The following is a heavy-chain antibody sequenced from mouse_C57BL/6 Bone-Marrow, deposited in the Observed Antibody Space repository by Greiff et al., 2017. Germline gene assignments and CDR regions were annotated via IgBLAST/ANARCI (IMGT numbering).Heavy chain of an antibody. V-gene: IGHV1-67*01. D-gene: IGHD2-1*01. J-gene: IGHJ2*01. Sequence: VMLVESGPELVRPGVSVKISCKGSGYTFTDYAMHWVKQSHAKSLEWIGVISTYYGDASYNQKFKGKATMTVDKSSSTAYMELARLTSEDSAVYYCARESYGNNDWGQGTTLTVSS. CDR2: ISTYYGDA. CDR3: ARESYGNND. CDR1: GYTFTDYA.